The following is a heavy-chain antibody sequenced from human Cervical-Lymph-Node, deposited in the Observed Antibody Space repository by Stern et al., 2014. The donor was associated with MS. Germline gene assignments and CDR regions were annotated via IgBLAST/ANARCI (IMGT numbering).Heavy chain of an antibody. CDR3: ARGELKEGLVRGMDV. Sequence: VQLVEAGAEVKKHGSSVKVSCKASGGTFSRYAISWERQAPGPGLEWMGGLIPIFGTANYAQKFQGRVTITADESTSTAYMELSSLRSEDTAVYYCARGELKEGLVRGMDVWGQGTTFTVSS. CDR1: GGTFSRYA. CDR2: LIPIFGTA. J-gene: IGHJ6*02. V-gene: IGHV1-69*01. D-gene: IGHD1-26*01.